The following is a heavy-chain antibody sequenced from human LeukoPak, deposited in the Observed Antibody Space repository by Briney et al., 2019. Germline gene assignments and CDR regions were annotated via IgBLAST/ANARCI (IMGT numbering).Heavy chain of an antibody. D-gene: IGHD4-23*01. Sequence: GGSLTLSCAASGFTFSSCAMRWVRQARGKGLEWLSVIRGGGDNTYYADSVKGRFTISRDNSKSTLYLQMNSLRAEDTAVYYCARGIGGPDYWGRGTLVTVSS. CDR3: ARGIGGPDY. CDR2: IRGGGDNT. CDR1: GFTFSSCA. J-gene: IGHJ4*02. V-gene: IGHV3-23*01.